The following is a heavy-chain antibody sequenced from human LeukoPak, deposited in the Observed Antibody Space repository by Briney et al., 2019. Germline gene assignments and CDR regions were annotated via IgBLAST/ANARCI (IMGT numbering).Heavy chain of an antibody. CDR3: AKSMSTHYRGFFDY. J-gene: IGHJ4*02. Sequence: PGGSLRLSCAASGFTFTTYAMSWVRQAPGKGLEWISSISKDGDYTYYADSVKGRLSVSRDNSQNTLYLQFKSLRAEDTAMYYCAKSMSTHYRGFFDYWGQGTLVTVSS. V-gene: IGHV3-23*01. CDR2: ISKDGDYT. CDR1: GFTFTTYA. D-gene: IGHD5/OR15-5a*01.